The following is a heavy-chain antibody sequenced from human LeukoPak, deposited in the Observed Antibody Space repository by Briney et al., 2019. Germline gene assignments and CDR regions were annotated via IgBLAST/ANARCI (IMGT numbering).Heavy chain of an antibody. Sequence: GGSLRLSCAASGFTFSSYAMSWVRQAPGKGLEWVSAISGSGGSTYYADSVKGRFTISRDNSKNTLYLQMNSLRAEDTAVYYCAKLPGIAAAGTGWFDPWGQGTLVTVSS. CDR2: ISGSGGST. CDR1: GFTFSSYA. CDR3: AKLPGIAAAGTGWFDP. J-gene: IGHJ5*02. V-gene: IGHV3-23*01. D-gene: IGHD6-13*01.